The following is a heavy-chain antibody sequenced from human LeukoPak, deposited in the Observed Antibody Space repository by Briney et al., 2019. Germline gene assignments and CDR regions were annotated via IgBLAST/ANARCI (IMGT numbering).Heavy chain of an antibody. D-gene: IGHD3-10*01. CDR1: GFTFSSYG. CDR3: AKDLNGQPPGFGMDV. J-gene: IGHJ6*02. Sequence: PGRSLRLSCAASGFTFSSYGMHWVRQAPGKGLEWVAVISYDGSNKYYADSVKGRFTISRDNSKNTLYLQMNSLRAEDTAVYYCAKDLNGQPPGFGMDVWGQGTTVTVSS. CDR2: ISYDGSNK. V-gene: IGHV3-30*18.